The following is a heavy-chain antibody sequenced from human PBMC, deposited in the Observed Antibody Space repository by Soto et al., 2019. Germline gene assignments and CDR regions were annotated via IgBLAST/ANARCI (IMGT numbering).Heavy chain of an antibody. CDR3: ARVDTAMAFDY. J-gene: IGHJ4*02. D-gene: IGHD5-18*01. Sequence: QVQLVQSGAEVKKHGASVKVSYKASGYTFTSYYMHWVRQAPGQGLEWMGIINPSGGSTSYAQKFQGRVTMTRDTSTSTVYMELSSLRSEDTAVYYCARVDTAMAFDYWGQGTLVTVSS. CDR1: GYTFTSYY. V-gene: IGHV1-46*01. CDR2: INPSGGST.